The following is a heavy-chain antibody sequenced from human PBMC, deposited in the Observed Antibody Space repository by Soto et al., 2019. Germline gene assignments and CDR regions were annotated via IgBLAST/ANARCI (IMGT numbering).Heavy chain of an antibody. J-gene: IGHJ3*01. CDR3: VKRGRNWGAFDF. D-gene: IGHD7-27*01. V-gene: IGHV3-23*01. CDR2: IGGTDGDSDGVP. CDR1: GFILNNYA. Sequence: VQLLESGGDLVQPGGSLRLSCVASGFILNNYAMSWVRQAPGKGLEWVSTIGGTDGDSDGVPWYEDSVKGRLTISRDSSANTLLLHIDNLRAEYSDLDYCVKRGRNWGAFDFWGKGTTVVVSS.